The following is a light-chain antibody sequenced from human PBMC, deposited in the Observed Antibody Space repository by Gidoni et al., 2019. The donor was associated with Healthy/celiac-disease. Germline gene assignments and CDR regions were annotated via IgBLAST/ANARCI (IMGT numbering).Light chain of an antibody. CDR3: QQYYSTPWT. Sequence: DIVMTQSPDSLAVSLGDRATLNCKYSQSVLYSSNNKNYSAWYQQKPGQPPKLLIYWASTRESGVPDRFSGSGSGTDFTLTISSLQAEDVAVYYCQQYYSTPWTFXQXTKVEIK. J-gene: IGKJ1*01. CDR1: QSVLYSSNNKNY. CDR2: WAS. V-gene: IGKV4-1*01.